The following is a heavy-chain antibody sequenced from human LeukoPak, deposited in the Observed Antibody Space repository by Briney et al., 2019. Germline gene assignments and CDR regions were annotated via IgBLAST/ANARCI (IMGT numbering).Heavy chain of an antibody. CDR3: ARLSGRTVTGLYDAFDI. J-gene: IGHJ3*02. CDR2: IYPGDSDT. D-gene: IGHD4-17*01. V-gene: IGHV5-51*01. CDR1: GYSFTSYW. Sequence: GESLKISCKGSGYSFTSYWIGWVRQMPGKGLEWMGIIYPGDSDTRYSPSFQGQVTISADKSISTAYLQWSSLKASDTAMYYCARLSGRTVTGLYDAFDIWGQGTMVTVSS.